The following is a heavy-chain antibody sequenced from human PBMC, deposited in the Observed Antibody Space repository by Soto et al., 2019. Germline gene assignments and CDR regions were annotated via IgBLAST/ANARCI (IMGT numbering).Heavy chain of an antibody. V-gene: IGHV4-38-2*02. CDR2: IYRSGST. D-gene: IGHD3-22*01. Sequence: SETLALTCQVSGYSSRTGYYWGWIRQPPGKGLEWIGSIYRSGSTYYNPSLKSRVTISMDMSKNQFSLKLTSVTAADTAVYYCARVAYFDTTGYYYYFDYWGQGTLVPVSS. CDR3: ARVAYFDTTGYYYYFDY. CDR1: GYSSRTGYY. J-gene: IGHJ4*02.